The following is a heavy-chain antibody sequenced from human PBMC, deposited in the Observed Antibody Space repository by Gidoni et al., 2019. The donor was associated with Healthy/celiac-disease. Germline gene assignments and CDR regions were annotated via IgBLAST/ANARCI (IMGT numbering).Heavy chain of an antibody. V-gene: IGHV3-53*04. CDR2: IYSGGST. D-gene: IGHD5-12*01. Sequence: EVQLVESGGGLVQPGGSLRLSCAASGFTVSSNYMSWVRQAPGKGLEWVSVIYSGGSTYYADSVQGRFTISRHNSKNTLYLQMNSLRAEDTAVYYCARTHRDGYNRYWGQGTLVTVSS. CDR3: ARTHRDGYNRY. J-gene: IGHJ4*02. CDR1: GFTVSSNY.